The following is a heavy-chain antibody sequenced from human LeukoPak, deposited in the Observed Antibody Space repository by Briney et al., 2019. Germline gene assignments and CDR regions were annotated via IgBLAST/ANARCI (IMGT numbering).Heavy chain of an antibody. CDR1: GGTCSSCT. Sequence: ASVKDSCKASGGTCSSCTSSWVRQAPGQGVEWMGRIISSLGIANYAQKFQGRVTITADKSTSTAYMELSSLRSEDTAVYYCAAGPAKGDFWSGYRVDEYYYGMDVWGQGTTVTVSS. D-gene: IGHD3-3*01. J-gene: IGHJ6*01. CDR3: AAGPAKGDFWSGYRVDEYYYGMDV. CDR2: IISSLGIA. V-gene: IGHV1-69*02.